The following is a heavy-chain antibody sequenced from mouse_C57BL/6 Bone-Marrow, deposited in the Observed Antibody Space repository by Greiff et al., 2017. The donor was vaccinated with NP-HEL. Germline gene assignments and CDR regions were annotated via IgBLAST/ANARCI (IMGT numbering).Heavy chain of an antibody. V-gene: IGHV1-47*01. CDR3: ARRGLSYWYFDV. CDR1: GYTFTTYP. Sequence: VMLVESGAELVKPGASVKMSCKASGYTFTTYPIEWMKQNHGKSLEWIGNFHPYNDDTKYNEKFKGKATLTVEKSSSTVYLELSRLTSDDSAVYYCARRGLSYWYFDVWGTGTTVTVSS. J-gene: IGHJ1*03. CDR2: FHPYNDDT. D-gene: IGHD3-1*01.